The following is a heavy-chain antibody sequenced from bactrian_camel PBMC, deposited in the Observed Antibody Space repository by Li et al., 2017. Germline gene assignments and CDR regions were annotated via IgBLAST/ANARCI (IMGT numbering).Heavy chain of an antibody. CDR1: GFTFRSYA. CDR2: ISGGGGT. J-gene: IGHJ4*01. V-gene: IGHV3S40*01. D-gene: IGHD5*01. Sequence: QLVESGGGLVQPGGSHTLSCAASGFTFRSYAMSWVRQAPGKGLEWVSGISGGGGTYYADSVKGRFTISRDNAQNTLYLQMNNLKPEDTAVYYCASATGPRWGQGTQVTVS. CDR3: ASATGPR.